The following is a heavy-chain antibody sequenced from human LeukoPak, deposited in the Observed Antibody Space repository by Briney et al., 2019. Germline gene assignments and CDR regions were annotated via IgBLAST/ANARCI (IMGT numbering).Heavy chain of an antibody. J-gene: IGHJ4*02. CDR3: ARGGYCSGGRCYGGDY. CDR1: GFTFSSYS. D-gene: IGHD2-15*01. Sequence: SGGSLRLSCTASGFTFSSYSMNWVRQVPGKGLEWVSHINREPGTIYYADSVEGRFTVSRNNAKNSMYLQMNSLRPEDTAVYYCARGGYCSGGRCYGGDYWGQGTLVTVSS. V-gene: IGHV3-48*01. CDR2: INREPGTI.